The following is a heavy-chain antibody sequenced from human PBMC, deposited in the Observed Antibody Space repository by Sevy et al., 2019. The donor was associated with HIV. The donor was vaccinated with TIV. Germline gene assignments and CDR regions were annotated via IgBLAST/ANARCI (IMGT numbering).Heavy chain of an antibody. Sequence: SDTLSLTCTVSGGSISAYYWTWIRQPPGKRLEYIGYIYYTGTTNYNPSLKSRVTISVDTSKNQFSLKLSSVTAADTAIYYCARAPPVRSGDDSLNWFDPWGQGTLVTVSS. CDR2: IYYTGTT. CDR3: ARAPPVRSGDDSLNWFDP. J-gene: IGHJ5*02. CDR1: GGSISAYY. D-gene: IGHD5-12*01. V-gene: IGHV4-59*01.